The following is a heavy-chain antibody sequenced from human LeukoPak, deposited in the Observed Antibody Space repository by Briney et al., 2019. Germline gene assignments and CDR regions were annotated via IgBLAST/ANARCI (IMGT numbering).Heavy chain of an antibody. CDR2: IYHSGTT. D-gene: IGHD3-10*01. V-gene: IGHV4-28*01. Sequence: SDTLSLTCAVSGYSITSSSWWGWIRQPPGKGLEWIGYIYHSGTTYYNPSLQSRVTMSVDTSKNQFSLKLSSVTAVDTAVYYCARKENVYYYFDYWGQGTLVTVSS. CDR1: GYSITSSSW. J-gene: IGHJ4*02. CDR3: ARKENVYYYFDY.